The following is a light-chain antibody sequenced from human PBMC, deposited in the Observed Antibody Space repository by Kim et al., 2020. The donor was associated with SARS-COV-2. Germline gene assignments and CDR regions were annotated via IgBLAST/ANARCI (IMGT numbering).Light chain of an antibody. V-gene: IGKV3-20*01. Sequence: EIVLTQSPGTLSLSPGERATLSCRASQSISSEFLAWYQQISGQPPRLLIFGASNRAAGIPDRFSGGGSGTDFTLTITRLEPADSAVYYCQQYTTSPPAYTFGQGPSWRS. CDR2: GAS. J-gene: IGKJ2*01. CDR3: QQYTTSPPAYT. CDR1: QSISSEF.